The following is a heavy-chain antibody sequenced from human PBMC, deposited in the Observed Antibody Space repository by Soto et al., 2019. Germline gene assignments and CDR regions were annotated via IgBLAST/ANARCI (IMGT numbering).Heavy chain of an antibody. D-gene: IGHD6-13*01. CDR1: GFTFDDYA. CDR2: INWNSGSI. Sequence: PGGSLRLSCAASGFTFDDYAMHWVWQVPGKGLEWVSGINWNSGSIGYGDSVKGRFAISRDNAKNSLHLQMNSLSAEDTAFYYCVKDESINWYSGHFRHWGQGTLVTVSS. CDR3: VKDESINWYSGHFRH. J-gene: IGHJ1*01. V-gene: IGHV3-9*01.